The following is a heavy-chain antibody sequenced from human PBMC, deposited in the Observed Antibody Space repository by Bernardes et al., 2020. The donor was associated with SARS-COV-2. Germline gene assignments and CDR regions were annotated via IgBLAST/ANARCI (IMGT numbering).Heavy chain of an antibody. CDR3: ARDVGGTDWRFGFDA. V-gene: IGHV3-48*03. D-gene: IGHD3-9*01. Sequence: GGSLRLSCVASGFTFSNYLISWFRQAPGKGLEWVSSISSAGMTMYYGDSVRGRFTTSRDNTRTSVFLQMDSLRDEDTAVYYCARDVGGTDWRFGFDAWGQGTMVPVPS. J-gene: IGHJ3*01. CDR2: ISSAGMTM. CDR1: GFTFSNYL.